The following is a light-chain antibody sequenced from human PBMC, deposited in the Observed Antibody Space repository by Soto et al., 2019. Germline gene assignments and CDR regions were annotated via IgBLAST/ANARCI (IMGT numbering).Light chain of an antibody. CDR2: DAS. CDR3: QQYNSYLYT. CDR1: QSISSW. J-gene: IGKJ2*01. V-gene: IGKV1-5*01. Sequence: DIPMTQSPSTLSASVGDRVTITCRASQSISSWLAWYQQKPGKAPKLLIYDASSLESGVPSRFSGSGSGTEFTLTISSLQPDDFATYYCQQYNSYLYTFGQGTKPEIK.